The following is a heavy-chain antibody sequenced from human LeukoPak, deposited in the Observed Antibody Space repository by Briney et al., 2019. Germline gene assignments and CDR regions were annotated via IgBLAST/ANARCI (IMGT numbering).Heavy chain of an antibody. CDR2: IYYSGST. CDR3: ARDTQYGSDMDV. D-gene: IGHD3-10*01. Sequence: SETLSLTCTVSGGSISSSSYYWGWIRQPPGKGLEWIGSIYYSGSTYYNPSLKSRVTISVDTSKNQFSLKLSSVTAADTAVYYCARDTQYGSDMDVWGKGTTVTVSS. CDR1: GGSISSSSYY. J-gene: IGHJ6*03. V-gene: IGHV4-39*07.